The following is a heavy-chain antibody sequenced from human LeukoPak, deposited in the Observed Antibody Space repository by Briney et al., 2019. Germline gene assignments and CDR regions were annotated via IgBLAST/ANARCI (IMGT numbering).Heavy chain of an antibody. CDR3: ARGGLRYFDWLPDY. Sequence: SETLSLTCAVSGGSISSSNWWSWVRQPPGKGLEWIGEIYHSGSTNYNPSLKSRVTISVDKSKNQFSLKLSSVTAADTAVYYCARGGLRYFDWLPDYWGQGTLVTVSS. V-gene: IGHV4-4*02. D-gene: IGHD3-9*01. CDR2: IYHSGST. J-gene: IGHJ4*02. CDR1: GGSISSSNW.